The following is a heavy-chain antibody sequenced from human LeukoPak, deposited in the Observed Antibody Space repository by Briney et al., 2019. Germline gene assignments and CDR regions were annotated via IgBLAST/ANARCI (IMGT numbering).Heavy chain of an antibody. D-gene: IGHD2-2*02. J-gene: IGHJ5*02. CDR2: ISGSGGRT. Sequence: GGSLRLSCAASGFTFSSYAMNWVRQAPGKGLEWVSSISGSGGRTYYADSVKGRFTISRDNSKITLYLQMNSLRAGDTAVYYCAKGAYCSGTSCYTEGAYNWFDPWGQGTLVTVSS. V-gene: IGHV3-23*01. CDR3: AKGAYCSGTSCYTEGAYNWFDP. CDR1: GFTFSSYA.